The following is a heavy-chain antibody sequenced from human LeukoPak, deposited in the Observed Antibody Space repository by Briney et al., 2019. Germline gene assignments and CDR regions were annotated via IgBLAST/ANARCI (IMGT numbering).Heavy chain of an antibody. CDR3: ARVSASGCSWGNFDY. D-gene: IGHD2-15*01. Sequence: SQTLSLTCAVSGGSISSGGYSWSWIRQPPGKGLEWIGYIYHSGSTYYNPSLKSRVTISVDRSKNQFSLKLSSVTAADTAVYYCARVSASGCSWGNFDYWGQGTLVTVSS. CDR2: IYHSGST. CDR1: GGSISSGGYS. J-gene: IGHJ4*02. V-gene: IGHV4-30-2*01.